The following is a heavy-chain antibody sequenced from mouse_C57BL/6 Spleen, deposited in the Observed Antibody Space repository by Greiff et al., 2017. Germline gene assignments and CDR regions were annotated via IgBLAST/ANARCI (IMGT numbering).Heavy chain of an antibody. J-gene: IGHJ4*01. Sequence: DVQLQESGAELVRPGASVKLSCTASGFNIKDYYMHWVKQRPEQGLEWIGRIDPEDGDTEYAPKFQGKATMTADTSSNTAYLQLSSLTSEDTAVYYCTSLYYGSSYGYAMDYWGQGTSVTVSS. CDR1: GFNIKDYY. V-gene: IGHV14-1*01. D-gene: IGHD1-1*01. CDR3: TSLYYGSSYGYAMDY. CDR2: IDPEDGDT.